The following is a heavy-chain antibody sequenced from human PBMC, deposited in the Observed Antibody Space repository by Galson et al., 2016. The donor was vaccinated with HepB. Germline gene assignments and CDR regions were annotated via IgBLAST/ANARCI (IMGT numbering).Heavy chain of an antibody. J-gene: IGHJ4*02. CDR2: IYYSGTT. CDR1: GFTFSIYT. CDR3: ARGPNNYDY. V-gene: IGHV4-59*01. Sequence: LRLSCAASGFTFSIYTMMWVRQAPGKGLEWIAYIYYSGTTNYNPSLKSRVTMSVDTSKDQFSLKLSSVTAADSAIYYCARGPNNYDYWGQGTLVTVSS.